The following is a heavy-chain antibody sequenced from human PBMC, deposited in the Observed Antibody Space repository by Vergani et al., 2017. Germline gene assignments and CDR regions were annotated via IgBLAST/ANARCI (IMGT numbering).Heavy chain of an antibody. Sequence: EVELVQSGPEMRKPGESLKISCKGSEYSFGNYWIGWLRQMPGKGLEWMGIIYPADSDTRYSPSFQGQVTISADKSISTAFLQWDSLKASDTALYYCARHTTYTDSWGQGTLVTVSS. CDR2: IYPADSDT. V-gene: IGHV5-51*01. CDR1: EYSFGNYW. D-gene: IGHD1-1*01. CDR3: ARHTTYTDS. J-gene: IGHJ4*02.